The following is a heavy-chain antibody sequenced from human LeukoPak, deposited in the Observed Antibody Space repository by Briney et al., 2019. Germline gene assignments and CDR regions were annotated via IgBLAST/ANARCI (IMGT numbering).Heavy chain of an antibody. D-gene: IGHD3-9*01. Sequence: SETLSLTCTVSGGSVSSGSYYWSWIRQPPGKGLEWIGYIYHSGSTNYNPSLKSRVTISVDTSKNQFSLKLSSVTAADTAVYYCARDIYDILTGSIYGMDVWGKGTTVTVSS. CDR3: ARDIYDILTGSIYGMDV. CDR1: GGSVSSGSYY. J-gene: IGHJ6*04. V-gene: IGHV4-61*01. CDR2: IYHSGST.